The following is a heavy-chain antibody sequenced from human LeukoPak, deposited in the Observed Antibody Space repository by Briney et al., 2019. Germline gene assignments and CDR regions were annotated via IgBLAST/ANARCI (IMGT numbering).Heavy chain of an antibody. Sequence: PSETLSLTCAVYGGSFSGYYWGWIRQPPGKGLEWIGSIYYSGSTYYNPSLKSRVTISVDTSKNQFSLKLSSVTAADTAVYYCARGVYYDSSGYSAFDIWGQGTMDTVSS. CDR2: IYYSGST. J-gene: IGHJ3*02. CDR1: GGSFSGYY. CDR3: ARGVYYDSSGYSAFDI. D-gene: IGHD3-22*01. V-gene: IGHV4-34*01.